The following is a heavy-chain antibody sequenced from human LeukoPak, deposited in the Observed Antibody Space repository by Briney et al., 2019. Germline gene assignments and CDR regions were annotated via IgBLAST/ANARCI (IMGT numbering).Heavy chain of an antibody. CDR2: ISWNSGSI. J-gene: IGHJ4*02. Sequence: GGSLSLSCAASGFIFDDYAMHWFRHAPGKGLEWVSGISWNSGSIGYADSVEGRFTISRDNAKNSLYLQMNSLRAEDTALYYCAKDRGSMVRGVIASWGQGTLVTVSS. CDR3: AKDRGSMVRGVIAS. CDR1: GFIFDDYA. D-gene: IGHD3-10*01. V-gene: IGHV3-9*01.